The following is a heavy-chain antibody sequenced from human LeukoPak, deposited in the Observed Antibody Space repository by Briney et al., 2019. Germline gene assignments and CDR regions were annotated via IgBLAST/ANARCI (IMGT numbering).Heavy chain of an antibody. Sequence: PAESLRLSCAVYGFTFSSYCMRWVRQPPGKGLEWVASIRYDGSNKNYADSVKGRFTISRDNSKNTVYLQMSSLRAEDTAVYYCARDSPERGYSYGPLDNYFDYWGQGTLVTASS. V-gene: IGHV3-30*02. CDR1: GFTFSSYC. CDR3: ARDSPERGYSYGPLDNYFDY. CDR2: IRYDGSNK. J-gene: IGHJ4*02. D-gene: IGHD5-18*01.